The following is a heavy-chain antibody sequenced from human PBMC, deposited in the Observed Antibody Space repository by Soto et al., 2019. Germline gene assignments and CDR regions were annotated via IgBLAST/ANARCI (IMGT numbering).Heavy chain of an antibody. Sequence: RAALGKATQAVRLDSTLPGVSLNTSGVGVGWIRRPRGKALEWLALIYWNDDKSYSPSLKSMLTITKDTSKNQVVLTMTNMDPVDTATYYCARGVLIVRAVVEYYGMDVWRQGTTVTVSS. J-gene: IGHJ6*02. D-gene: IGHD3-22*01. V-gene: IGHV2-5*01. CDR1: GVSLNTSGVG. CDR2: IYWNDDK. CDR3: ARGVLIVRAVVEYYGMDV.